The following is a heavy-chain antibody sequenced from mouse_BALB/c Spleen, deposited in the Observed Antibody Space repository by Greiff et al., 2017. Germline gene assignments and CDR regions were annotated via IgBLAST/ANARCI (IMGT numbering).Heavy chain of an antibody. D-gene: IGHD2-4*01. V-gene: IGHV5-17*02. CDR1: GFTFSSFG. CDR2: ISSGSSTI. J-gene: IGHJ2*01. CDR3: ARDYDGFDY. Sequence: VQLVESGGGLVQPGGSRKLSCAASGFTFSSFGMHWVRQAPEKGLEWVAYISSGSSTIYYADTVKGRFTISRDNPKNTLFLQMTSLRSEDTAMYYCARDYDGFDYWGQGTTLTVSS.